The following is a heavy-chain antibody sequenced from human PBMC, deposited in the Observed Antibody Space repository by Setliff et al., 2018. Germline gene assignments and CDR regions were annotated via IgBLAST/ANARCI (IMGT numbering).Heavy chain of an antibody. D-gene: IGHD3-3*01. CDR1: GYTFTSYD. Sequence: ASVKVSCKASGYTFTSYDINWVRQATGQGLEWMGWMNPNSGNTGYAQKFQGRVTMTTDTSTSTAYMELSSLRSGDTAMYYCARELLFGGVIFGYWGQGTLVTVSS. CDR3: ARELLFGGVIFGY. CDR2: MNPNSGNT. J-gene: IGHJ4*02. V-gene: IGHV1-8*02.